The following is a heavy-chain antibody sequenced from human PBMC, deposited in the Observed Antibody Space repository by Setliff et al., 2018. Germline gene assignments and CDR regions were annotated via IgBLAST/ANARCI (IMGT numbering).Heavy chain of an antibody. V-gene: IGHV4-34*01. CDR3: ARDPGFHSGTWCLGD. CDR1: GDSFSDYY. D-gene: IGHD2-8*01. CDR2: INHRGST. Sequence: PSETLSLTCAVYGDSFSDYYWSWIRQPPGKGLEWIEEINHRGSTNYSPSLRSRVSISVDTSKNQFSLKLSSVTAADTAVYFCARDPGFHSGTWCLGDWGQGTQVTVSS. J-gene: IGHJ4*02.